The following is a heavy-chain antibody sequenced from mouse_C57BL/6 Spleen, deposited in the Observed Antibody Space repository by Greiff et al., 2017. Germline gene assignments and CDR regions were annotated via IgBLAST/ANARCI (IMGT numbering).Heavy chain of an antibody. CDR2: ISSDGSN. CDR3: ARDSSGYVDY. D-gene: IGHD3-2*02. V-gene: IGHV3-6*01. CDR1: GYSITSGYY. J-gene: IGHJ2*01. Sequence: EVQVVESGPGLVKPSPSLSLSCSVTGYSITSGYYWNWIRQFPGNKLEWKDYISSDGSNNYNPSIKNRISITRDTSKNPFFLKVNSVTTEDTATYYCARDSSGYVDYWGQGTTLTVSS.